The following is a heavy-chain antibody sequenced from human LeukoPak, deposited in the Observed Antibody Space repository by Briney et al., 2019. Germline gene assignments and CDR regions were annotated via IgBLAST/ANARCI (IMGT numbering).Heavy chain of an antibody. CDR3: ARDPDGGLAPGSMDV. CDR1: GFTFSSYW. D-gene: IGHD2-15*01. Sequence: PGGSLRLSCAASGFTFSSYWMHWVRQAPGKGLVWVSRINTDGSSTSYADSVKGRFTISRDNAKNTLYLQMNSLRAEDTAVYYCARDPDGGLAPGSMDVWGKGTTVTVSS. J-gene: IGHJ6*03. CDR2: INTDGSST. V-gene: IGHV3-74*01.